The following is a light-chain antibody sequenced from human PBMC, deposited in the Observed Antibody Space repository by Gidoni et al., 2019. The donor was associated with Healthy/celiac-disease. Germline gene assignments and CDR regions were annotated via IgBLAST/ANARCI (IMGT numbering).Light chain of an antibody. V-gene: IGKV3-15*01. CDR3: QQYNNWWT. J-gene: IGKJ1*01. Sequence: EIVMTQSPATLSVSPGERATLSCRASQSVNSNLAWYQQKPGQAPRLLIYGASTRATGIPARFSGSGSGTEFTLTISSLQSEDFAGYYCQQYNNWWTFGQGTKVEIK. CDR1: QSVNSN. CDR2: GAS.